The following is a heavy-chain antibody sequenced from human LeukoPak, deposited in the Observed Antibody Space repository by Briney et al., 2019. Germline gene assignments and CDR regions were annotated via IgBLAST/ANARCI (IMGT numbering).Heavy chain of an antibody. CDR1: GFTFTSSA. J-gene: IGHJ5*02. D-gene: IGHD3-9*01. CDR2: IVVGSGNT. V-gene: IGHV1-58*02. Sequence: ASVKVSCKASGFTFTSSAMQWVRQARGQRLEWIGWIVVGSGNTNYAQKFQERVTITRDMSTSTAYMELSSLRSEDTAVYYCAADLTRANWFDPWGQGTLVTVSS. CDR3: AADLTRANWFDP.